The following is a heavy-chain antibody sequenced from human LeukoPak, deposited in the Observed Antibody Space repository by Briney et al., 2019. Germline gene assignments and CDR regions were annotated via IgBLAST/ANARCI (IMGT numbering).Heavy chain of an antibody. CDR3: ARRRYSYGQTTYYFGY. V-gene: IGHV5-51*01. CDR1: GYSFTSYW. CDR2: IYPGDSDT. J-gene: IGHJ4*02. Sequence: GESLKISCKGSGYSFTSYWIGWVRQMPGKGLEWMGIIYPGDSDTRYSPSFQGQVTISADKSISTAYLQWSSLKASDTAMYYCARRRYSYGQTTYYFGYWGQGTLVTVSS. D-gene: IGHD5-18*01.